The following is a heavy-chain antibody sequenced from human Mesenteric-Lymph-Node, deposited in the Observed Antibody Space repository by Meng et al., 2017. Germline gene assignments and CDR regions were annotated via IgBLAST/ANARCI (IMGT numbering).Heavy chain of an antibody. V-gene: IGHV4-30-4*01. CDR2: IYYSGST. Sequence: QVQLQESGPGLVKPSQTLSLICTVSGVSIRSGDYYWSWIRQPPGKGLEWIGYIYYSGSTYYNPSLKSRVTISVDTSKNQFSLRLSSVTAADTAVYYCARDLGVATSIAGFVYWGQGTLVTVSS. CDR3: ARDLGVATSIAGFVY. D-gene: IGHD5-12*01. CDR1: GVSIRSGDYY. J-gene: IGHJ4*02.